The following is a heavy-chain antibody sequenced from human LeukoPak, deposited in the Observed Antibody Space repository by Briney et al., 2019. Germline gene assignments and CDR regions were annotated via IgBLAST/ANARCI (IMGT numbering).Heavy chain of an antibody. Sequence: GGSLRLSCAASGFTFSSYWMHWVRQAPGKGLVWVSRINSDGSSTSYADSVKGRFTISRDNAKNTLYLQMNSLRAEDTAVYYRASGAGMITFGGVFDYWGQGTLVTVSS. V-gene: IGHV3-74*01. CDR3: ASGAGMITFGGVFDY. CDR1: GFTFSSYW. D-gene: IGHD3-16*01. J-gene: IGHJ4*02. CDR2: INSDGSST.